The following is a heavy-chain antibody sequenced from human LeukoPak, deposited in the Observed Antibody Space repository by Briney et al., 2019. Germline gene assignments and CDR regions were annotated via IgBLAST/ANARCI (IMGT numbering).Heavy chain of an antibody. J-gene: IGHJ4*02. V-gene: IGHV4-59*08. Sequence: PSETLSLTCTVSGASISNYYWSWIRQPPGRGLEWIADIYYTGNTNYNPSLRSRVTISVDTSKNQFSLKLSSVTAADTAVYYCARHSDGSYSTFDYWGQGTLVTVSS. D-gene: IGHD1-26*01. CDR2: IYYTGNT. CDR1: GASISNYY. CDR3: ARHSDGSYSTFDY.